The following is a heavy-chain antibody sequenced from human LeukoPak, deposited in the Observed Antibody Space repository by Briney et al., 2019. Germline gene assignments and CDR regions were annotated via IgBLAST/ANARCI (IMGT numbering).Heavy chain of an antibody. V-gene: IGHV4-59*03. J-gene: IGHJ6*03. D-gene: IGHD3-3*01. CDR2: IYYSGST. CDR1: GASISNYY. CDR3: ARCVGNGIGFLLRYMDV. Sequence: PSETLSLTCTVAGASISNYYWTWIRQPPGKGLEWIGYIYYSGSTNYNPSLKSRVTISLDTSKNQLSLNLSSVTAADTAVYYCARCVGNGIGFLLRYMDVWGKGTTVTVSS.